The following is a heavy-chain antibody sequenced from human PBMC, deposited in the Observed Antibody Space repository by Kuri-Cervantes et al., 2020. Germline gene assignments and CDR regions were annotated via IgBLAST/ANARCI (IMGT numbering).Heavy chain of an antibody. CDR3: ASQLLRYYGSGSYYSIYYYYGMDV. CDR1: GFTVSSNY. CDR2: IYSGGST. D-gene: IGHD3-10*01. J-gene: IGHJ6*02. V-gene: IGHV3-53*01. Sequence: GESLKISCAAPGFTVSSNYMSWVRQAPGKGLEWVSVIYSGGSTYYADSVKGRFTISRDNSKNTLYLQMNSLRDEDTAVYYCASQLLRYYGSGSYYSIYYYYGMDVWGQGTTVTVSS.